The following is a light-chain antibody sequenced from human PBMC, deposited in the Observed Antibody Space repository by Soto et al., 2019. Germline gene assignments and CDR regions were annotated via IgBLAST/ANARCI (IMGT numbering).Light chain of an antibody. CDR1: SSDVGGYNF. Sequence: QSVLTQPPSASGSPGQSVTISCTGASSDVGGYNFVSWYQHHPGKAPKLMIYDVTKRPSGVPDRFSGSKAGNTAALTVSGLQVDDEADYYCSSYAGTSIPVAFGGGAKVTVL. J-gene: IGLJ2*01. V-gene: IGLV2-8*01. CDR3: SSYAGTSIPVA. CDR2: DVT.